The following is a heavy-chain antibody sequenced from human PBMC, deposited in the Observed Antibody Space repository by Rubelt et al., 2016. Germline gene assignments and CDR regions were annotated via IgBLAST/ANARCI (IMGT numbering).Heavy chain of an antibody. CDR1: GGSFSGYY. CDR2: INHSGST. V-gene: IGHV4-34*02. J-gene: IGHJ4*02. Sequence: QVQLQQGGAGLLKPSETLSLTCAVYGGSFSGYYWSWIRQPPGKGLEWIGEINHSGSTNYNPSLKSRVTISVDTSKNQFSLKLSSVTAADTAVYYWARGYCTNGVCYGGDYWGQGTLVTVSS. CDR3: ARGYCTNGVCYGGDY. D-gene: IGHD2-8*01.